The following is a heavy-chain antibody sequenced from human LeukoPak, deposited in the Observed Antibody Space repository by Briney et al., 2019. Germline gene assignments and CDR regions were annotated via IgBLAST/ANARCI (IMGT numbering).Heavy chain of an antibody. CDR2: ISASGG. Sequence: PGGSLRLSCAASGFTFSSYGMHWVRQAPGKGLEWVSSISASGGHADSVKGRFTISRDNSKNTLSLQMNTLRAEDTALYYCARRISNTSGYDYWGQGTLVTVSS. J-gene: IGHJ4*02. V-gene: IGHV3-23*01. CDR3: ARRISNTSGYDY. CDR1: GFTFSSYG. D-gene: IGHD3-22*01.